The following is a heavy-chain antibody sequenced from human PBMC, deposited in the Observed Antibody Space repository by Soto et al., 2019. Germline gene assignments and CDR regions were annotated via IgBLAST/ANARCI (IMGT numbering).Heavy chain of an antibody. D-gene: IGHD3-10*02. J-gene: IGHJ5*02. Sequence: QVQLVQSGAEVKKPGASVKVSCKASGYTFTGYYMHWVRQAPGQGLEWMGWINPNSGGTNYAQKFQGWVTMTRDTSISTAYMELSRLRSDDKAVYCCARSLLFGEFPKEGWFDPWGQGTLVTVSS. CDR2: INPNSGGT. CDR3: ARSLLFGEFPKEGWFDP. CDR1: GYTFTGYY. V-gene: IGHV1-2*04.